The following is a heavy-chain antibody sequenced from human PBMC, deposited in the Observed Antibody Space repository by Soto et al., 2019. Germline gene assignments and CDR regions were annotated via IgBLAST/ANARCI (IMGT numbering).Heavy chain of an antibody. V-gene: IGHV4-39*01. Sequence: QLQLQESGPGLVKPSETLSLTCSLSGGSISSTFYYWGWIRQPPGKGLEWIGSIYYSGTTFYNASLKGRGTRSVDTSKNQFSLRVTSVTATDTAVYFCARQKWEQPKWFDPWGQGTLVTVSS. CDR3: ARQKWEQPKWFDP. D-gene: IGHD1-26*01. J-gene: IGHJ5*02. CDR2: IYYSGTT. CDR1: GGSISSTFYY.